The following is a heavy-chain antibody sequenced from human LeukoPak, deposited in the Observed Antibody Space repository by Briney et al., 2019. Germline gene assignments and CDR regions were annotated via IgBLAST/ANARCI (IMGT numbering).Heavy chain of an antibody. Sequence: GGSLRLSCGASGFPFSNYDMHWVRQAPGKGLDWVSAIDTVGNTYYSGSVKGRFTISRENAQNSLFLQMNSLRDGDTVLYYCIRIRTREHQYGMDVWGQGTTVTVSS. CDR1: GFPFSNYD. CDR3: IRIRTREHQYGMDV. J-gene: IGHJ6*02. V-gene: IGHV3-13*01. CDR2: IDTVGNT. D-gene: IGHD1-26*01.